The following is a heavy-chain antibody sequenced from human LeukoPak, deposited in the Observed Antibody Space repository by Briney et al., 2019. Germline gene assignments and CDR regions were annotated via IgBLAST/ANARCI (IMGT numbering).Heavy chain of an antibody. V-gene: IGHV4-38-2*02. CDR2: ISHAGDT. CDR1: GYSITRAYN. Sequence: SETLSLTCTVSGYSITRAYNWGWVRQSPGKGLEWIASISHAGDTYYNPSLKSRVTISVDTSKTHFSLSLGSVTAPDTAVYFCARDDVGEFDPWGQGTLVTVSS. J-gene: IGHJ5*02. CDR3: ARDDVGEFDP. D-gene: IGHD1-26*01.